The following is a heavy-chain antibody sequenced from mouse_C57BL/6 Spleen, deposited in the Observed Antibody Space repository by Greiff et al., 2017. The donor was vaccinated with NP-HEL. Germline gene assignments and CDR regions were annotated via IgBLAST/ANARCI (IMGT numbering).Heavy chain of an antibody. CDR3: ARWLLRSFDY. CDR1: GYSITSGYY. D-gene: IGHD2-3*01. Sequence: ESGPGLVKPSQSLSLTCSVTGYSITSGYYWNWIRQFPGNKLEWMGYISYDGSNNYNPSLKNRISITRDTSKNQFFLKLNSVTTEDTATYYCARWLLRSFDYWGQGTTLTVSS. J-gene: IGHJ2*01. V-gene: IGHV3-6*01. CDR2: ISYDGSN.